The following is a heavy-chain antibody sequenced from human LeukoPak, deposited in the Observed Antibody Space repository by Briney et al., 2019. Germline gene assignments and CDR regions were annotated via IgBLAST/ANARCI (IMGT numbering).Heavy chain of an antibody. Sequence: GGSLSLSCAASGFTFSSYAMHWVRQAPGKGLEWVAVISYDGNNKYYADSVKGRFTISRDNSKNTLYLQMNSLRAEETAVYYCARDAGSYYLDYWGQGTLVTISS. CDR3: ARDAGSYYLDY. D-gene: IGHD3-10*01. J-gene: IGHJ4*02. V-gene: IGHV3-30*01. CDR2: ISYDGNNK. CDR1: GFTFSSYA.